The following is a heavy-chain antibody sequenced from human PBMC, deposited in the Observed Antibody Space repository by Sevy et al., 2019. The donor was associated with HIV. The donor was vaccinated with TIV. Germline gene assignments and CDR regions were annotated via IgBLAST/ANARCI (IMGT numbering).Heavy chain of an antibody. V-gene: IGHV3-21*01. CDR3: ARGGSITMVRGVIKTRNFDY. J-gene: IGHJ4*02. D-gene: IGHD3-10*01. Sequence: GGSLRLSCAASGFTFSSYSMNWVRQAPGKGLEWVSCISSSSSYIYYADSVKGRFTISRDNAKNSLYLQMNSLRAEDTAVYYCARGGSITMVRGVIKTRNFDYWGQGTLVTVSS. CDR2: ISSSSSYI. CDR1: GFTFSSYS.